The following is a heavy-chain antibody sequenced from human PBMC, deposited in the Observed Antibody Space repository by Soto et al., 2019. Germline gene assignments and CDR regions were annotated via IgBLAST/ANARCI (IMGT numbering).Heavy chain of an antibody. Sequence: SGPTAGEPTQTLTLTCTFSGFSLSTSGVGVGWIRQPPGKALEWLALIYWDDDKRYSPSLKSRLTITKDTSKNQVVLTMTNMDPVDTATYYCAHMFHSSNWYVDPSYYYYGMDVWGQGTTVTVSS. CDR1: GFSLSTSGVG. CDR2: IYWDDDK. CDR3: AHMFHSSNWYVDPSYYYYGMDV. V-gene: IGHV2-5*02. J-gene: IGHJ6*02. D-gene: IGHD6-13*01.